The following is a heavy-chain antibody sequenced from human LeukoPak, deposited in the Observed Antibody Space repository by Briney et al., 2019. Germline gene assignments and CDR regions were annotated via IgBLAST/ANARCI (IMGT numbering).Heavy chain of an antibody. J-gene: IGHJ4*02. D-gene: IGHD6-13*01. CDR2: INQGGSDK. V-gene: IGHV3-7*01. CDR1: GFTFSSYW. Sequence: GGSLRLSCAASGFTFSSYWMSWVRQAPGKGLEWVANINQGGSDKYYVDSVKGRFTISRDNAQKSLFLQMDSLRADDTAVYYCGRDRTSSAGPDFWGQGTLVTVSS. CDR3: GRDRTSSAGPDF.